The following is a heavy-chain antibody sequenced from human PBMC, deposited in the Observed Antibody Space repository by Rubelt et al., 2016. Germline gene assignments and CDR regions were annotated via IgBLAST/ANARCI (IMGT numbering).Heavy chain of an antibody. J-gene: IGHJ3*02. Sequence: GPGLVKPSETLSLTCTVSGGSISSYYWSWIRQPPGKGLEWIGYIYYSGSTNYNPSLKSRVTISVDTSKNQFSLKLSSVTAADTAVYYCARRIIMIVGEGHAFDIWGQGTMVAVSS. CDR3: ARRIIMIVGEGHAFDI. V-gene: IGHV4-59*01. CDR1: GGSISSYY. CDR2: IYYSGST. D-gene: IGHD3-22*01.